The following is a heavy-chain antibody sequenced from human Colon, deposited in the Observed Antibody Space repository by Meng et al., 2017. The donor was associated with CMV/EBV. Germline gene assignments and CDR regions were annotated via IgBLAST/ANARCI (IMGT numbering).Heavy chain of an antibody. Sequence: GGSLRLSCAASGFSFSRYSMNWLRQAPGKGLEWVSFINSRGDETHYAESVKGRITIFRDNDKSSLYLQMESLGVEDTGVYYCARDLLGPYSTSFYYYYYGMDVWGQGTTVTVSS. D-gene: IGHD6-6*01. J-gene: IGHJ6*02. CDR2: INSRGDET. CDR1: GFSFSRYS. CDR3: ARDLLGPYSTSFYYYYYGMDV. V-gene: IGHV3-21*06.